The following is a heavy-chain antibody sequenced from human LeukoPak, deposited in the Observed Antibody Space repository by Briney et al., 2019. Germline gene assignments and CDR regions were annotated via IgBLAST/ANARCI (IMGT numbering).Heavy chain of an antibody. D-gene: IGHD1-20*01. J-gene: IGHJ4*02. CDR2: IYYSGST. CDR3: ARADIITGTPYFDY. V-gene: IGHV4-59*01. Sequence: SSETLSLTCTVSGGSISSYYWSWIRQPPGKGLEWIGYIYYSGSTNYNPSLKSRVTISVDTSKNQFSLKLSSVTAADTAVYYCARADIITGTPYFDYWGQGTLVTVSS. CDR1: GGSISSYY.